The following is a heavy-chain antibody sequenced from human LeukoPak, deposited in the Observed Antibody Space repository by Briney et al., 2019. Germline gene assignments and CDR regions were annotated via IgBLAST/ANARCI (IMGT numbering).Heavy chain of an antibody. J-gene: IGHJ6*02. CDR2: ISSSSSYI. V-gene: IGHV3-21*01. Sequence: PGGSLRLSCAASGFTSSSYSMNWVRQAPGKGLEWVSSISSSSSYIYYADSVKGRFTISRDNAKNSLYLQMNSLRAEDTAVYYCAREVDYYYGMDVWGQGTTVTVSS. CDR1: GFTSSSYS. CDR3: AREVDYYYGMDV.